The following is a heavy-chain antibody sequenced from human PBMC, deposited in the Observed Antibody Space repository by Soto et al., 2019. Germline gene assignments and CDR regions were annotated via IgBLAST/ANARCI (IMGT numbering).Heavy chain of an antibody. CDR3: ATRIGNIGWYWLDT. Sequence: ASVEVSCKXSGFTFSSSAVQWVRQARGQGLEWIGWIVLGNGNTNYAQKFQERVTITRDMSTSTAYMEVRSLTFEDTAVYYCATRIGNIGWYWLDTWGQGTLVTVSS. CDR2: IVLGNGNT. J-gene: IGHJ5*02. V-gene: IGHV1-58*01. D-gene: IGHD6-19*01. CDR1: GFTFSSSA.